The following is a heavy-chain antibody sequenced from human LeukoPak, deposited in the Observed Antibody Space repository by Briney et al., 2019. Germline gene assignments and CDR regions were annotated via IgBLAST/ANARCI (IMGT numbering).Heavy chain of an antibody. CDR1: GYTFTSYG. Sequence: ASAKVSCKASGYTFTSYGISWVRQAPGQGLEWMGWISAYNGNTNYAQKLQGRVTMTTDTSTSTAYMELRSLRSDDTAVYYCARMGWLRASTAGTEYFQHWGQGTLVTVSS. CDR3: ARMGWLRASTAGTEYFQH. CDR2: ISAYNGNT. J-gene: IGHJ1*01. D-gene: IGHD5-12*01. V-gene: IGHV1-18*01.